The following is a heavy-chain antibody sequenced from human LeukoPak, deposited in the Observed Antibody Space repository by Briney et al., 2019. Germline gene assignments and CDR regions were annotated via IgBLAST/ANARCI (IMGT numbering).Heavy chain of an antibody. CDR3: ARDQGFVIEC. V-gene: IGHV4-4*07. Sequence: SETLSLSCTVSGDSISTYYLSWIRQPAGKGLEWIGRIHSTGGTNYNPSLRSRVTMSVDASRTQFSLTLRSVTAADTAVYYCARDQGFVIECWGQGTLVTVSS. CDR2: IHSTGGT. J-gene: IGHJ4*02. CDR1: GDSISTYY.